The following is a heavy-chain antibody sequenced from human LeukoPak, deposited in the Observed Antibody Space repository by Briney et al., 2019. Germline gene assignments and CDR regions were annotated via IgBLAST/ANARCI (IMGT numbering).Heavy chain of an antibody. CDR3: AKLGGIRGWFLYYFDY. J-gene: IGHJ4*02. CDR2: MSSRGDTP. D-gene: IGHD6-19*01. V-gene: IGHV3-23*01. Sequence: GGSLRLSCAASGFTFGTHSITWVRQAPGKGLEWVSGMSSRGDTPYYADSVRGRFTISRDNAKNTLFLKMNSLRAGDTAVYSCAKLGGIRGWFLYYFDYYGQGTLVTVS. CDR1: GFTFGTHS.